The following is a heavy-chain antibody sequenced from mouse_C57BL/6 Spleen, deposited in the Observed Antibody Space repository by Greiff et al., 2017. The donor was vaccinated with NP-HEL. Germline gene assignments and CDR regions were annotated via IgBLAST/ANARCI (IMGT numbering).Heavy chain of an antibody. D-gene: IGHD2-3*01. CDR3: ARGRGFYDGYYGGDFDY. J-gene: IGHJ2*01. CDR2: IYPSDSET. V-gene: IGHV1-61*01. CDR1: GYTFTSYW. Sequence: QVQLKQPGAELVRPGSSVKLSCKASGYTFTSYWMDWVKQRPGQGLEWIGNIYPSDSETHYNQKFKDKATLTVDKSSSTAYMQLSSLTSEDSAVYYCARGRGFYDGYYGGDFDYWGQGTTLTVSS.